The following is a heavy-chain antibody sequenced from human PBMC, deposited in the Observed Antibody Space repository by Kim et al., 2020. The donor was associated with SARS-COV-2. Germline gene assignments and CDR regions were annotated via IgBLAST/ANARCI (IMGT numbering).Heavy chain of an antibody. CDR1: GGSFSGYY. CDR3: ARSLLWFGESSTP. J-gene: IGHJ5*02. CDR2: INHSGST. V-gene: IGHV4-34*01. Sequence: SETLSLTCAVYGGSFSGYYWSWIRQPPGKGLEWIGEINHSGSTNYNPSLKSRVTISVDTSKNQFSLKLSSVTAADTAVYYCARSLLWFGESSTPWGQGTLVTVSS. D-gene: IGHD3-10*01.